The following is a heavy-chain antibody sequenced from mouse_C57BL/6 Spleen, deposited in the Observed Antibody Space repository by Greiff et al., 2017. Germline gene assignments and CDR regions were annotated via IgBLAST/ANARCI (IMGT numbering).Heavy chain of an antibody. CDR1: GYTFTSSW. CDR2: IYPGDGDT. D-gene: IGHD4-1*01. CDR3: AREVNWDALDY. Sequence: QVQLQQPGAELVKPGASVKMSCKASGYTFTSSWMNWVKQRPGKGLEWIGRIYPGDGDTNYNGKFKGKATLTADKSSSTAYMQLSSLTSEDSAVYFCAREVNWDALDYWGQGTTLTVSS. J-gene: IGHJ2*01. V-gene: IGHV1-82*01.